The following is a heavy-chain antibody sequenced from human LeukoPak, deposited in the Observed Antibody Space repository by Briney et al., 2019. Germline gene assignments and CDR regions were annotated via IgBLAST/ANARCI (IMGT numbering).Heavy chain of an antibody. CDR2: ISSSGSTI. Sequence: PGGSLRLSCAVSGFTFSSYEMNWVRQAPGKGLEWVSYISSSGSTIYYAGSVKGRFTISRDNAKNSLYLQMNSLRAEDTAVYYCARVRRDGSVYFDYWGQGTLVTVSS. J-gene: IGHJ4*02. D-gene: IGHD5-24*01. CDR3: ARVRRDGSVYFDY. V-gene: IGHV3-48*03. CDR1: GFTFSSYE.